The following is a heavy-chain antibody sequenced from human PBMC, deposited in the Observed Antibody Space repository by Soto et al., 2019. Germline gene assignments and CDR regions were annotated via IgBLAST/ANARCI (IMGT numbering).Heavy chain of an antibody. D-gene: IGHD1-1*01. CDR2: ITSSGANT. J-gene: IGHJ4*02. V-gene: IGHV3-23*01. CDR3: AKDVDGSNWYKVFDS. Sequence: PGGSLRLSCAASGFTFSRVEMNWVRQTPGKGLEWVSSITSSGANTFYVDSVEGRFTISRDNSMNTLYLHMNSLRPDDTAVYYCAKDVDGSNWYKVFDSWGQGTLVIVSS. CDR1: GFTFSRVE.